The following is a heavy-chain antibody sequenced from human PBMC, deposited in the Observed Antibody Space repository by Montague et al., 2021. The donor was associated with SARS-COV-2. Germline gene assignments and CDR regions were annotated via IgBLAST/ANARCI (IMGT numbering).Heavy chain of an antibody. CDR2: IYSGGST. Sequence: SLRLSCAASGFTVSSNYMSWVRQAPGKGPEWVSVIYSGGSTYYADSVKGRFTISRDNSKNTLYLQMNSLIAEDTAVYYCSRDAEGIAARRSDAFDIWGQGTLVTVSS. J-gene: IGHJ3*02. CDR3: SRDAEGIAARRSDAFDI. CDR1: GFTVSSNY. V-gene: IGHV3-53*01. D-gene: IGHD6-6*01.